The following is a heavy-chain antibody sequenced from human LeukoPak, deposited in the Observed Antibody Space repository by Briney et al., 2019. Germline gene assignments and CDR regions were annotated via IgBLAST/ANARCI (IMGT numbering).Heavy chain of an antibody. J-gene: IGHJ4*02. CDR2: IYYSGST. CDR1: GGSISSYY. CDR3: ARGGYYYDSSGYYHFDY. D-gene: IGHD3-22*01. Sequence: SETLSLPCTVSGGSISSYYWSWIRQPPAKGLEWMGYIYYSGSTNYNPSLKSRVTISVDTSKNQFSLKLSSVTAADTAVYYCARGGYYYDSSGYYHFDYWGQGTLVTVSS. V-gene: IGHV4-59*01.